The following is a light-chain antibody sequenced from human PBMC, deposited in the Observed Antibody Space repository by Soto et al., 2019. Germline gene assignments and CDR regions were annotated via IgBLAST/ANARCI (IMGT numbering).Light chain of an antibody. J-gene: IGKJ5*01. Sequence: EILMTQSPVTLSVSPGERATLSCRSAQSISTLLAWYQHKPGQAPRLLIYGASTRATAIPARFTGSGSGTDFTLTISRLEPEDFALYYCQQYGSSAPITFGQGTRLEIK. CDR1: QSISTL. V-gene: IGKV3-20*01. CDR2: GAS. CDR3: QQYGSSAPIT.